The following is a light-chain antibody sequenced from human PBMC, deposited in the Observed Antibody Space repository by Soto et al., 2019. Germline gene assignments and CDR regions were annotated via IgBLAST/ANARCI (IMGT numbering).Light chain of an antibody. J-gene: IGLJ1*01. CDR1: SSNIGAGYD. Sequence: QAVVTQPPSVSGAPGQRVTISCTGSSSNIGAGYDVHWYQQLPGTAPKLLIHGNSNRPSGVPDRFSGSKSGPSASLAITGLQAEDEADYYCQSYDSSLSGYVFGTGTKLTVL. V-gene: IGLV1-40*01. CDR2: GNS. CDR3: QSYDSSLSGYV.